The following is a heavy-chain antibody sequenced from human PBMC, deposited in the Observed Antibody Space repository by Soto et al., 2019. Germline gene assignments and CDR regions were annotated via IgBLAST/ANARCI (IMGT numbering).Heavy chain of an antibody. CDR2: INQSGST. Sequence: QVQLQQWGAGLLKPSETLSLTCAVHGGSFHDYYWAWIRQSPGKGREWIGEINQSGSTKYNPSLKSRVTISIDTSTKQFSLMLTSVTAADTALYYWARVDDIWGQGTMVTVSS. CDR1: GGSFHDYY. V-gene: IGHV4-34*01. J-gene: IGHJ3*02. CDR3: ARVDDI.